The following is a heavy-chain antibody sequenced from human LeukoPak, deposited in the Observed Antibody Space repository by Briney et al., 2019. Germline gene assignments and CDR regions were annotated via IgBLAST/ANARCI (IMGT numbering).Heavy chain of an antibody. Sequence: SQTLSLTCTVSGGSISSGGYYWSWIRQPPGKGLEWIGYIYYSGSTNYNPSLKSRVTISVDTSKNQFSLKLSSVTAADTAVYYCARSAYYDFWSGFNMGFNWFDPWGQGTLVTVSS. J-gene: IGHJ5*02. CDR1: GGSISSGGYY. D-gene: IGHD3-3*01. CDR3: ARSAYYDFWSGFNMGFNWFDP. V-gene: IGHV4-61*08. CDR2: IYYSGST.